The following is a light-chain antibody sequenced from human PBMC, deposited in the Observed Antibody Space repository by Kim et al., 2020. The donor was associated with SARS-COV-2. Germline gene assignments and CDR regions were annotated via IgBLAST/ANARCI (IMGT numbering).Light chain of an antibody. Sequence: SASVGDGVTITCRASQSITRWWAWYQQKPGKAPKLRIYDASSMKSGVPSRFSGSGSGTEFTLTISSLQPDDFATYYCQQYYSHSYTFGQGTKLEI. CDR1: QSITRW. J-gene: IGKJ2*01. CDR3: QQYYSHSYT. CDR2: DAS. V-gene: IGKV1-5*01.